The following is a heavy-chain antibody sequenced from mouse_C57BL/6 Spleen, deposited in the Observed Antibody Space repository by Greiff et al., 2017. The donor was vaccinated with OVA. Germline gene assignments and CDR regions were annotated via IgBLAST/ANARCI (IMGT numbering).Heavy chain of an antibody. Sequence: QVQLQQSGAELVRPGASVTLSCKASGYTFTDYEMHWVKQTPVHGLEWIGAIDPETGGTAYNQKFKGTAILTADKSSSTAYMELRSLTSEDSAVYYCTRRDLYYSFGYWGQGTTLTVSS. V-gene: IGHV1-15*01. J-gene: IGHJ2*01. CDR2: IDPETGGT. CDR3: TRRDLYYSFGY. D-gene: IGHD1-1*01. CDR1: GYTFTDYE.